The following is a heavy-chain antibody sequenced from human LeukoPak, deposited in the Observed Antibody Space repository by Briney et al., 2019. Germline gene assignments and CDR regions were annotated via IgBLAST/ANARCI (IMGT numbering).Heavy chain of an antibody. J-gene: IGHJ4*02. CDR2: ISAYNGNT. CDR3: ARRGSTPKRYFDY. CDR1: GYTFTSYG. V-gene: IGHV1-18*01. D-gene: IGHD3-10*01. Sequence: GASVKVSCKASGYTFTSYGISWVRQAPGQGLEWMGWISAYNGNTNYAQKFQGRVTITTDESTSTAYMELSSLRSEDTAVYYCARRGSTPKRYFDYWGQGTLVTVSS.